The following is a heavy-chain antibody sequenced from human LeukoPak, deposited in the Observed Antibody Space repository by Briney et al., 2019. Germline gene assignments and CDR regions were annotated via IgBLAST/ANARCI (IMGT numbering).Heavy chain of an antibody. CDR3: ARERCSSTSCYSPYYYYYYMDV. V-gene: IGHV3-48*01. D-gene: IGHD2-2*01. Sequence: PGGSLRLSCAASGFTFSSYSMNLVRQAPGKGLEWVSYISSSSSTIYYADSVKGRFTISRDNAKNSLYLQMNSLRAEDTAVYYCARERCSSTSCYSPYYYYYYMDVWGKGTTVTVSS. J-gene: IGHJ6*03. CDR1: GFTFSSYS. CDR2: ISSSSSTI.